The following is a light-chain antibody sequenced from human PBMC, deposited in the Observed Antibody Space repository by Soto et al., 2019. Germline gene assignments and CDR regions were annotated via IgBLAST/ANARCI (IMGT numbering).Light chain of an antibody. Sequence: DIPMTQSPSTLSASIGDRVSITCRASQDIDRWLAWNQQKPGKAPVLHIFDASSLQAGVPARFRGRGSGTEFTLTISSLQPDDFSTYYCQQYYKYSWTCGQGTNVEVK. CDR2: DAS. J-gene: IGKJ1*01. CDR3: QQYYKYSWT. V-gene: IGKV1-5*01. CDR1: QDIDRW.